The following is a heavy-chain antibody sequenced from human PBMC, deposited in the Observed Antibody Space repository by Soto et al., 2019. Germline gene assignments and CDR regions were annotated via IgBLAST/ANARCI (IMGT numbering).Heavy chain of an antibody. CDR1: GDTFSTYT. J-gene: IGHJ5*02. D-gene: IGHD4-17*01. Sequence: ASVKVSCKASGDTFSTYTITWVRQAPGQGLEWMGWISAYNGNTNYAQKLQGRATMTTDTSTSTAYMELRSLRSDDTAVYYCARGIDYGDYVSSFDPWGQGTLVTVSS. CDR3: ARGIDYGDYVSSFDP. V-gene: IGHV1-18*01. CDR2: ISAYNGNT.